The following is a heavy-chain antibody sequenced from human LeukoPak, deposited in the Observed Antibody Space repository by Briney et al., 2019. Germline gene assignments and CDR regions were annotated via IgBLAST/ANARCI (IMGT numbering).Heavy chain of an antibody. J-gene: IGHJ5*02. CDR2: MYYTGSS. CDR3: ARRLTQYDCFDP. Sequence: PSETLSLTCSVSGGSISSTRYYWGWIRQPPGKGLDWIGSMYYTGSSYYNPSLKSRVTISADTSKNQFSLHLNSVTPEDTAVYYCARRLTQYDCFDPWGQGILVTVSS. D-gene: IGHD2-2*01. V-gene: IGHV4-39*01. CDR1: GGSISSTRYY.